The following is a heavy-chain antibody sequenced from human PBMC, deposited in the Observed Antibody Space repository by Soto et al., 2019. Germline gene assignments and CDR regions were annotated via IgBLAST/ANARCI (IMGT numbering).Heavy chain of an antibody. CDR1: GFPFNTYA. V-gene: IGHV3-23*01. J-gene: IGHJ2*01. Sequence: PGGSLRLSCAASGFPFNTYAMNWVRQAPGKGLEWVSVISGSGDDTYYADTVKGRFTISRDNSKNTLFLQMDSLRPEDTAIYYCAKGGTTGKTNYHFWYFDLWGRGTLVTVSS. D-gene: IGHD1-1*01. CDR3: AKGGTTGKTNYHFWYFDL. CDR2: ISGSGDDT.